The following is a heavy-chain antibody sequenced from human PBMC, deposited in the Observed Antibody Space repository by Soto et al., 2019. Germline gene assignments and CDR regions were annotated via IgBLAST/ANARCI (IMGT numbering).Heavy chain of an antibody. CDR2: IYYSGST. D-gene: IGHD6-19*01. CDR3: ARCGYSSGWYLDY. CDR1: GGSISSYY. V-gene: IGHV4-59*08. Sequence: SETLSLTSTVSGGSISSYYWSWIRQPPEKGLEWIGYIYYSGSTNYTPSLKSRLTISVDTSTNPFSLKLSTLTAADTAVYYCARCGYSSGWYLDYWGKGTLVTVSS. J-gene: IGHJ4*02.